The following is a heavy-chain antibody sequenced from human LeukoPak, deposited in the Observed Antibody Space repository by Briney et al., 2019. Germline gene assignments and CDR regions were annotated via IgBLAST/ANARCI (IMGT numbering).Heavy chain of an antibody. CDR1: GYTLTELS. CDR3: ARGTRDNWFDP. Sequence: WASVKVSCKVSGYTLTELSMHWVRQAPGKGLEWMGGFDPEDGETIYAQKFQGRVTMTRNTSISTAYMELSSLRSEDTAVYYCARGTRDNWFDPWGQGTLVTVSS. J-gene: IGHJ5*02. V-gene: IGHV1-24*01. CDR2: FDPEDGET.